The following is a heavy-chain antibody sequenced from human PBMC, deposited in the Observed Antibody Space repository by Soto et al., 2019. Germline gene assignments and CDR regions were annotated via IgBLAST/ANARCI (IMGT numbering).Heavy chain of an antibody. CDR3: GRVVEGATRHTDPDS. V-gene: IGHV4-39*01. J-gene: IGHJ5*01. CDR2: VYHNGGA. Sequence: SETLSLTCTVSGVSIHNSYSFWAWIRQPPGKGLQFIASVYHNGGAHYNSSLKSRVTISVETANNQVSLRMRSLTAADTAFYYCGRVVEGATRHTDPDSWGQGILVTVSS. D-gene: IGHD2-21*01. CDR1: GVSIHNSYSF.